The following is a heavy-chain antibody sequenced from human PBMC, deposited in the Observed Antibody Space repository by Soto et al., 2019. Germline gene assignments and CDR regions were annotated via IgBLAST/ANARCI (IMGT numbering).Heavy chain of an antibody. CDR2: ISYDGSNK. CDR1: GFTFSSYA. V-gene: IGHV3-30-3*01. J-gene: IGHJ2*01. D-gene: IGHD3-22*01. CDR3: ARGAYDSSGYYFSDSYWYFDL. Sequence: QVQLVESGGGVVQPGRSLRLSCAASGFTFSSYAMHWVRQAPGKGLEWVAGISYDGSNKYYADSVKGRFTISRDNSKNTLYLQMNSLRAEDTAVYYCARGAYDSSGYYFSDSYWYFDLWGRGTLVTVSS.